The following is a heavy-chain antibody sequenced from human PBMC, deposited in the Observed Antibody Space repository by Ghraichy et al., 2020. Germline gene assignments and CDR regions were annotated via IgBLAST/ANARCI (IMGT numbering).Heavy chain of an antibody. CDR1: GGSISSSSYY. J-gene: IGHJ4*02. Sequence: SETLSLTCTVSGGSISSSSYYWGWIRQPPGKGLEWIGSIYYSGSTYYNPSLKSRVTISVDTSKNQFSLKLSSVTAADTAVYYCARANPDIVVVPAAGFDYWGQGTLVTVSS. CDR2: IYYSGST. CDR3: ARANPDIVVVPAAGFDY. D-gene: IGHD2-2*01. V-gene: IGHV4-39*07.